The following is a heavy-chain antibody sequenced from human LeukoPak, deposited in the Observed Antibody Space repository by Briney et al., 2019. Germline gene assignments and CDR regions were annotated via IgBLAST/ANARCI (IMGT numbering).Heavy chain of an antibody. Sequence: GGSLRLSCAAAGFTFDDYAMHCVRQAPAKGLQWVSGISWNSGSIGYADSVKGRFTISRDNAKNSLYLQMNSLRAEDTALYYCAKASGPLYGDYDYWGQGTLVTVSS. CDR1: GFTFDDYA. CDR3: AKASGPLYGDYDY. D-gene: IGHD4-17*01. CDR2: ISWNSGSI. V-gene: IGHV3-9*01. J-gene: IGHJ4*02.